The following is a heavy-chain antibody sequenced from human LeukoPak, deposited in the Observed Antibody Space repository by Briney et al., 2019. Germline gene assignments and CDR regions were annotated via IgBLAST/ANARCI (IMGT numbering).Heavy chain of an antibody. V-gene: IGHV3-23*01. CDR1: GFTFSSYA. J-gene: IGHJ4*02. D-gene: IGHD5-12*01. Sequence: GGSLRLSCAASGFTFSSYAMSWVRQAPGKGLEWVSAISDSGGGTYYADSVKGRFTISRDNSRNTLYLQMNSLRAEDTAVYSCAKLVASATNYWGQGTLVTVSS. CDR3: AKLVASATNY. CDR2: ISDSGGGT.